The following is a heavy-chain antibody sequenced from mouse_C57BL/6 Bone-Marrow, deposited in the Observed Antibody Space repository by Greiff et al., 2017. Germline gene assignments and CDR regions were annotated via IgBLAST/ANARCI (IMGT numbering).Heavy chain of an antibody. V-gene: IGHV1S81*02. D-gene: IGHD2-2*01. CDR2: IDPSNGGT. CDR3: SRGGYGGFAY. CDR1: GYTFTSYY. J-gene: IGHJ3*01. Sequence: QVQLKQPGAELVKPGASVKLSCRASGYTFTSYYMYWVKQRPGQGPEWIGEIDPSNGGTNFNEKFKRQATLTVDTSSSTAHMQLSSLTSEDSAVYYCSRGGYGGFAYWGQGTLVTVSA.